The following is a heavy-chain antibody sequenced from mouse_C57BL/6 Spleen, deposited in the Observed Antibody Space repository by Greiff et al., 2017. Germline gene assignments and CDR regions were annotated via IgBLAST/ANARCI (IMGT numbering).Heavy chain of an antibody. CDR3: ARKGYDPSYYAMDY. CDR2: IDPSDSYT. D-gene: IGHD2-2*01. CDR1: GYTFTSYW. Sequence: VQLQQPGAELVKPGASVKLSCKASGYTFTSYWMQWVKQRPGQGLEWIGEIDPSDSYTNYNQKFKGKATLTVDTSSSTAYMQLSNLTSEDSAVYYCARKGYDPSYYAMDYWGQGTSVTVSS. J-gene: IGHJ4*01. V-gene: IGHV1-50*01.